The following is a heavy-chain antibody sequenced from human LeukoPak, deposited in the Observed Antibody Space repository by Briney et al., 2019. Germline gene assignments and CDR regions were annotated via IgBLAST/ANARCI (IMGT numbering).Heavy chain of an antibody. CDR3: ARHGRGYYYDSSGFS. D-gene: IGHD3-22*01. CDR1: GGSIRSSSYY. Sequence: SETLSLTCTVSGGSIRSSSYYWGWIRQPPGKGLEWIGSISYSGNTYYNPSLKSRVTMSVDTSKTQFSLKLSSVTAADTVVYYCARHGRGYYYDSSGFSWGQGTLVTVSS. J-gene: IGHJ5*02. V-gene: IGHV4-39*01. CDR2: ISYSGNT.